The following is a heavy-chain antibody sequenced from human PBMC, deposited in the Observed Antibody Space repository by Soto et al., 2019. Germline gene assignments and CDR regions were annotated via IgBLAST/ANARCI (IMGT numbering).Heavy chain of an antibody. J-gene: IGHJ4*02. CDR2: IWYDGSNK. V-gene: IGHV3-33*01. CDR3: ARGYCSGGSCYLPANY. CDR1: GFTFSSYG. Sequence: QVQLVESGGGVVQPGRSLRLSCAASGFTFSSYGMHWVRQAPGKGLEWVAVIWYDGSNKYYADSVKGRFTISRDNSKNTLYLQMNSLRADDTAVYYCARGYCSGGSCYLPANYWGQGTLVTVSS. D-gene: IGHD2-15*01.